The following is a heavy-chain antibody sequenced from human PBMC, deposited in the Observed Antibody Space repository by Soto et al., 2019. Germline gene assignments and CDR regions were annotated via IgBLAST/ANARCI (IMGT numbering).Heavy chain of an antibody. CDR2: INSDGSST. V-gene: IGHV3-74*01. CDR1: GLTFSSYW. CDR3: ARDATYAMDV. J-gene: IGHJ6*02. Sequence: PGGSLRLACAASGLTFSSYWMHWVRQPPGKGLVWVSRINSDGSSTTYADSVKGRFTISRDVAKNTLYLQMNSLRAEDTAVYYCARDATYAMDVWGHGTTVTVAS.